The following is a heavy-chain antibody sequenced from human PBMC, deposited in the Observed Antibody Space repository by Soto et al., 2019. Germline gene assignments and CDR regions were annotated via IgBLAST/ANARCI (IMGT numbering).Heavy chain of an antibody. CDR3: ATSSSGYYRLDY. Sequence: SVKVSCKASGGTFSSYAISWVRQAPGQGLEWMGGIIPIFGTANYAQKFQGRVTITADESTSTAYMELSSLRSEDTAVYYCATSSSGYYRLDYWGQGTLVTVSS. V-gene: IGHV1-69*13. D-gene: IGHD3-22*01. J-gene: IGHJ4*02. CDR1: GGTFSSYA. CDR2: IIPIFGTA.